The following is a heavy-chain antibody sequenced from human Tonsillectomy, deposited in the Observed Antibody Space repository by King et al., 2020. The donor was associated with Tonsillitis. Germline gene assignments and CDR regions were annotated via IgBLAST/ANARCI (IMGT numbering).Heavy chain of an antibody. CDR1: GFTFSDYY. V-gene: IGHV3-11*05. CDR3: ARDRALNYYDSSGYNDAFEI. Sequence: GQLVQSGGGLVKPGGSLRLSCAASGFTFSDYYMSWIRQAPGKGLEWVSYISSSSSYTNYAHSVKGRFTISRDNAKNSLYLQRNSLRAEDTAVYYCARDRALNYYDSSGYNDAFEIWGEGTMVTVSS. J-gene: IGHJ3*02. D-gene: IGHD3-22*01. CDR2: ISSSSSYT.